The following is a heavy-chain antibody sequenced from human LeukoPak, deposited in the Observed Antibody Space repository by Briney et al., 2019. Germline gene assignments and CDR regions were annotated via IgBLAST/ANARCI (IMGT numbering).Heavy chain of an antibody. CDR3: ATRTSGSYYASFDY. CDR2: IYSGGTT. V-gene: IGHV3-53*01. D-gene: IGHD1-26*01. Sequence: GGSLRLSCAASGFTVSSNHMSWVRQAPGKGLERVSVIYSGGTTYYADSVKGRFTISRDNSKNTLYLQMNSLRAEDTAVYYCATRTSGSYYASFDYWGQGTLVTVSS. J-gene: IGHJ4*02. CDR1: GFTVSSNH.